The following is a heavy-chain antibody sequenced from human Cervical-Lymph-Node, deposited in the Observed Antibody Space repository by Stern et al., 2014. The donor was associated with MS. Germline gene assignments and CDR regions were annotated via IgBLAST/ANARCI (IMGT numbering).Heavy chain of an antibody. J-gene: IGHJ6*02. CDR2: TSYDGGNR. V-gene: IGHV3-30*18. CDR1: RFTFRSYG. Sequence: VQLVESGGGVVQPGTSLRLSCTGSRFTFRSYGIHWVRQAPGKGLEWVSVTSYDGGNRQYADSVKGRFTISRDNSKNTVYLHLNSLRPEDTGVYHCAKDRRGGYNYLYGMDVWGQGTRSPS. CDR3: AKDRRGGYNYLYGMDV. D-gene: IGHD5-18*01.